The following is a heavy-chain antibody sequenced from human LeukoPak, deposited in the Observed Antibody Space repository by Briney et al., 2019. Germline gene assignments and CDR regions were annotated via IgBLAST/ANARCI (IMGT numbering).Heavy chain of an antibody. D-gene: IGHD2-21*02. J-gene: IGHJ3*02. CDR2: IRSKAYGGTT. CDR3: TRDRCGGDCYSNDAFDI. CDR1: GFTFGDYA. V-gene: IGHV3-49*03. Sequence: GGSLRLSCTASGFTFGDYAMSWFRQAPGKGLEWVGFIRSKAYGGTTEYAAPVKGRFTISRDDSKSIAYLQMNSLKTEDTAVYYCTRDRCGGDCYSNDAFDIWGQGTMVTVSS.